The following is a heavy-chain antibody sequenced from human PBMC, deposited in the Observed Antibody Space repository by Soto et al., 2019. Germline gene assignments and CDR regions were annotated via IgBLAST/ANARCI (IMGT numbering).Heavy chain of an antibody. J-gene: IGHJ4*02. D-gene: IGHD3-22*01. V-gene: IGHV4-34*01. Sequence: SETLSLTCAVYGGFFSGYYWSWIRQPPGKGLEWIGEINHSGSTNYNPSLKSRVTISVDTSKNQFSLKLTSVTAADTAVYFCTRGGIYYYDSSGYYDYWGQGALVTVSS. CDR1: GGFFSGYY. CDR2: INHSGST. CDR3: TRGGIYYYDSSGYYDY.